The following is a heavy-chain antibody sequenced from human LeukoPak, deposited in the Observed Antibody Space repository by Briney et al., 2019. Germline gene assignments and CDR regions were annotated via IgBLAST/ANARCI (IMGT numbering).Heavy chain of an antibody. Sequence: GGSLRLSCAASGFTSTNSWMAWVRQAPGKGLEWVANIKQDGSTKHYADSLKGRFTISRDNPENSLYLQINSMRVDDTAVYYCARDTDGSLDYWGQGILVTVAS. CDR2: IKQDGSTK. V-gene: IGHV3-7*01. CDR3: ARDTDGSLDY. CDR1: GFTSTNSW. J-gene: IGHJ4*02. D-gene: IGHD1-26*01.